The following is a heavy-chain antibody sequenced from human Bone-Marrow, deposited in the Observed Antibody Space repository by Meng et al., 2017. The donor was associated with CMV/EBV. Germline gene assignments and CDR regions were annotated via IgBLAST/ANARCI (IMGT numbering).Heavy chain of an antibody. V-gene: IGHV4-34*01. CDR1: SGSFSGYY. CDR2: VNDSGST. CDR3: ARDALNFYEVPAAIKYYYYGMDV. Sequence: SETLSLTCAVYSGSFSGYYWSWIRQPPGEGLEWIGDVNDSGSTNYNPSLKSRVTISVDTSKNQFSLKLSSVTAADTAVYYCARDALNFYEVPAAIKYYYYGMDVWGQGTTVTVSS. D-gene: IGHD2-2*01. J-gene: IGHJ6*02.